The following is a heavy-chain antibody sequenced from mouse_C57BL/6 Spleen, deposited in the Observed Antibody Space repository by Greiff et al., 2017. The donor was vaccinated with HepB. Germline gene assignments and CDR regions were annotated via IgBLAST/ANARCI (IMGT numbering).Heavy chain of an antibody. CDR2: INPNNGGT. CDR3: ARREDFYYAMDY. J-gene: IGHJ4*01. Sequence: EVKLMESGPELVKPGASVKIPCKASGYTFTDYNMDWVKQSHGKSLEWIGDINPNNGGTIYNQKFKGKATLTVDKSSSTAYMELRSLTSEDTAVYYCARREDFYYAMDYWGQGTSVTVSS. CDR1: GYTFTDYN. V-gene: IGHV1-18*01.